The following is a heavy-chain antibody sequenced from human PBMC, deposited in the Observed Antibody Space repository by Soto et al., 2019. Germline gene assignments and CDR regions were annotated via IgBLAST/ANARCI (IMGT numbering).Heavy chain of an antibody. J-gene: IGHJ4*02. CDR1: GYIFTDYW. CDR2: IYPADSRT. V-gene: IGHV5-51*01. Sequence: EVLLVQSGAEVKNPGESLKMSCRVFGYIFTDYWIAWVRQRPGQGLEWMGVIYPADSRTKYSPAFQGHITMSADRTTNTAYLQWSSLEASDSAVYYCVRSARNADHWGQGTLVTVSS. CDR3: VRSARNADH.